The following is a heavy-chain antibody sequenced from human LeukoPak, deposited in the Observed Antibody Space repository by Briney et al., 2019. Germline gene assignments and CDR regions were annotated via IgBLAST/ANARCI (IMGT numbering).Heavy chain of an antibody. D-gene: IGHD6-19*01. CDR3: AKKGYFGGGSDTFDV. CDR1: GGIFSNYV. V-gene: IGHV3-30*04. J-gene: IGHJ3*01. CDR2: VSEDGINHN. Sequence: QPGRSLTLPCAVSGGIFSNYVMHWVRQAPGKGLEWVAVVSEDGINHNRYADFAKGRFTISRDNSKNTLYLQMDSLRDEDTALYYCAKKGYFGGGSDTFDVWGQGTMVIVSS.